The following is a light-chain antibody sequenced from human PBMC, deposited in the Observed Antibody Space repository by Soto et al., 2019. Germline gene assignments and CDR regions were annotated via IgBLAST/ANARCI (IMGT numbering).Light chain of an antibody. V-gene: IGKV3-11*01. CDR2: YTS. CDR1: QSVSGY. CDR3: PQPQSWPRP. J-gene: IGKJ1*01. Sequence: SGTASWTAREKTTLACGASQSVSGYLGWYQQKPGQAPRLLIYYTSNRATGIPARFSGSGSGTDFTLTIISPPPEDFAIFYFPQPQSWPRPFGQGTRLDIK.